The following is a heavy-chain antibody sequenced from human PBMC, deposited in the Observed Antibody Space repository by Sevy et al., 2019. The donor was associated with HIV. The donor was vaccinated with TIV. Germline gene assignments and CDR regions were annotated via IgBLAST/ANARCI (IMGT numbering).Heavy chain of an antibody. D-gene: IGHD5-18*01. V-gene: IGHV3-30*02. CDR2: IRYDGSNK. CDR3: AKDGTTGYSYAGPSDY. J-gene: IGHJ4*02. Sequence: GGSLRLSCAASGFTFSSYGMHWVRQAPGKGLQWVAFIRYDGSNKYYADSVKGRFTISRDNSKNTLYLQMNSLRAEDTAVYYCAKDGTTGYSYAGPSDYWGQGTLVTVSS. CDR1: GFTFSSYG.